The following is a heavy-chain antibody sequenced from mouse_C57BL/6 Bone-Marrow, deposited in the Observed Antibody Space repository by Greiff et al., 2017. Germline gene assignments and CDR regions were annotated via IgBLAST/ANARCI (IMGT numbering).Heavy chain of an antibody. CDR2: INPGRGGT. D-gene: IGHD4-1*01. Sequence: VQLQQSGAELVRPGTSVKVSCKASGYAFTNYLIEWVKQRPGQGLEWIGVINPGRGGTNYNEKFKGKATLTADKSSSTAYMQLSSLTSEDSAVYCGARSKNWDYWFDYGGQGTLVTVSA. V-gene: IGHV1-54*01. J-gene: IGHJ3*01. CDR1: GYAFTNYL. CDR3: ARSKNWDYWFDY.